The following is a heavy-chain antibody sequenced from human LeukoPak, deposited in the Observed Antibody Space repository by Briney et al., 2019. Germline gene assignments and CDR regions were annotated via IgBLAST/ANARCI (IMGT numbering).Heavy chain of an antibody. D-gene: IGHD6-19*01. V-gene: IGHV4-30-2*01. CDR1: GGSISSGGHY. Sequence: SETLSLTCTVSGGSISSGGHYWGWIRQPPGKGLELIGYIYHTGSNYYNPSLQSRLTISVDRSKNQFSLKLSSVTAADTAVYYCARYYWGEPGYSSGWYVGYWGQGTLVTVSS. CDR3: ARYYWGEPGYSSGWYVGY. CDR2: IYHTGSN. J-gene: IGHJ4*02.